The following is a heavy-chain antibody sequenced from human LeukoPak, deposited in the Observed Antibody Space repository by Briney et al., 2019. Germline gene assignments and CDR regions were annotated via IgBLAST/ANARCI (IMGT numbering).Heavy chain of an antibody. Sequence: SQTLSLTCTVSGGSISGGDYYWSWIRQPPGKGLEWIGYIYYSGSTYYNPSLKSRVTISVDTSKNQFSLKLSSVTAADTAVYYCASHFYGSGSWAFDYWGQGTLVTVSS. D-gene: IGHD3-10*01. CDR2: IYYSGST. CDR3: ASHFYGSGSWAFDY. CDR1: GGSISGGDYY. V-gene: IGHV4-30-4*01. J-gene: IGHJ4*02.